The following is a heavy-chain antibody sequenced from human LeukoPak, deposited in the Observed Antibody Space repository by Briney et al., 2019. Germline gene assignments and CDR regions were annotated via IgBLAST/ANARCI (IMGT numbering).Heavy chain of an antibody. Sequence: GGSLRLSCAASGFTFSSYGMHWVRQAPGKGLEWVAVISYDGSNKYYADSVKGRFTISRDNSKNTLYLQMNSLRAEDTAVYYCAKEFSGSFPYFDYWGQGTLVTVSS. CDR1: GFTFSSYG. CDR2: ISYDGSNK. V-gene: IGHV3-30*18. CDR3: AKEFSGSFPYFDY. J-gene: IGHJ4*02. D-gene: IGHD1-26*01.